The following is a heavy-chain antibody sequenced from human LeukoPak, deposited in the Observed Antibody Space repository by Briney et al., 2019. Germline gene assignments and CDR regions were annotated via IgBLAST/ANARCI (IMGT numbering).Heavy chain of an antibody. CDR2: IWYDGSKK. Sequence: GGSLRLSCAASGFTFRNFGMHWVRQAPGMGLEWVAVIWYDGSKKYYADSVKGRFTISRDNSTNTLYLQMNSLRAEDTAVYYCATILYGSGSYYPDYWGQGTLVTVSS. CDR3: ATILYGSGSYYPDY. V-gene: IGHV3-33*01. CDR1: GFTFRNFG. D-gene: IGHD3-10*01. J-gene: IGHJ4*02.